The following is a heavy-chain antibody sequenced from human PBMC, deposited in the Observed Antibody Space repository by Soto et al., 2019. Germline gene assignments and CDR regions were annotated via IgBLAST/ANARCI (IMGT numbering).Heavy chain of an antibody. CDR1: GGSISSSDYY. V-gene: IGHV4-30-4*01. Sequence: QVQLQESGPGLVKPSQTLSLTCTVSGGSISSSDYYWSWIRQPPGKGLEWIGYIYYSGSTYYNPSLKSRITISVDTSKNQFSLNLNSVTAADTAVYYCARDRKLPGTDAFGIWGQGTMVTVSS. CDR3: ARDRKLPGTDAFGI. D-gene: IGHD2-2*01. J-gene: IGHJ3*02. CDR2: IYYSGST.